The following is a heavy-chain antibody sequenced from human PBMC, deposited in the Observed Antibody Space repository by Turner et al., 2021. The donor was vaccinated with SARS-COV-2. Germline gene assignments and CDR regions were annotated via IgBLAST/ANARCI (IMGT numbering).Heavy chain of an antibody. J-gene: IGHJ6*02. V-gene: IGHV4-34*01. CDR1: GGSFSGYY. CDR2: INHSGST. D-gene: IGHD1-26*01. CDR3: ARGIKGVLMSGSDYYYGMDV. Sequence: QVQLQQWGAGLLKPSETLSLTCAVYGGSFSGYYWSWNRQPPGKGLEWIGEINHSGSTNYNPSLKSRVTISVDTSKNQFSLKLSSVTAADTAVYYCARGIKGVLMSGSDYYYGMDVWGQGTTVTVSS.